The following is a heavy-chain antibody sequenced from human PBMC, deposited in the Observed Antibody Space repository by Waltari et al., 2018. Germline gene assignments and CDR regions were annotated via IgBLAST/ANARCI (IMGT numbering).Heavy chain of an antibody. CDR3: AREGDFLGSHAFDI. V-gene: IGHV4-38-2*02. CDR1: GYSISSGYY. Sequence: QVQLQESGPGLVKPSETLSLTCTVSGYSISSGYYWGWIRQPPWKGLEWIGSIYHSGSTYYNPSLKSRVTISVDTSKNQFSLKLSSVTAADTAVYYCAREGDFLGSHAFDIWGQGTMVTVSS. CDR2: IYHSGST. J-gene: IGHJ3*02. D-gene: IGHD2-21*01.